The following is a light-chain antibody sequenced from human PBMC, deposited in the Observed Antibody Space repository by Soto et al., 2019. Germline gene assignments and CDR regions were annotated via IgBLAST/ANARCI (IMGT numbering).Light chain of an antibody. CDR1: QNIRNW. V-gene: IGKV1-5*01. Sequence: DIQMTQSPSTLSASVGDSVPITCRASQNIRNWLAWYQQKPGKAPNPLIYDASSLKSGVPARLSGSGSGTEFTLAIRSLQPDDSATYYCQQYNTYSTFGQGTRLEIK. J-gene: IGKJ5*01. CDR2: DAS. CDR3: QQYNTYST.